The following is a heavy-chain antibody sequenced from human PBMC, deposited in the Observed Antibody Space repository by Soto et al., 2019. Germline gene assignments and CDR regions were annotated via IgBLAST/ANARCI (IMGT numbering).Heavy chain of an antibody. Sequence: QVHLVQSGAEVKKPGSSVRVSCKASEGTFNIYGITWVRQAPGQGLEWMGGIIPIFGTTNYAQKFQGRVTISADKSTSTAYMEVINLKSEDTAGDYCARGVESLDYWGQGTLVTVSS. CDR1: EGTFNIYG. D-gene: IGHD3-16*01. CDR2: IIPIFGTT. V-gene: IGHV1-69*06. J-gene: IGHJ4*02. CDR3: ARGVESLDY.